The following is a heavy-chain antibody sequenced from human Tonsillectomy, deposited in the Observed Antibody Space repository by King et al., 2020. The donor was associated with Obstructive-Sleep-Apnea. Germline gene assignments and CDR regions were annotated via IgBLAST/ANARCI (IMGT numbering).Heavy chain of an antibody. J-gene: IGHJ6*02. Sequence: QLVQSGAEVKKPGESLKISCKGSGYSFISYWIGWVRQMPGKGLEWMGIIYPGDSVTRYSPSFQGQVTISADKSISTAYLQWSSLKASDTAMYYCARRGSGSYSGYYYGMDVWGQGTTVTVSS. CDR2: IYPGDSVT. V-gene: IGHV5-51*01. D-gene: IGHD3-10*01. CDR3: ARRGSGSYSGYYYGMDV. CDR1: GYSFISYW.